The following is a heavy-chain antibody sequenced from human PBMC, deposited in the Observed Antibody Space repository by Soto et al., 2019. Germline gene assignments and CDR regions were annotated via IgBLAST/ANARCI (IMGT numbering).Heavy chain of an antibody. D-gene: IGHD3-3*01. V-gene: IGHV1-2*04. Sequence: QVQLVQSGAEVKKPGASVKVSCKASGYTFTGYYMHWVRQAPGQGLEWMGWINPNSGGTNYAQKFQGWVTKTRDTSISTAYMELSRLRSDDTAVYYCARAPHFWSGYSGGYGMDVWGQGTTVTVSS. CDR2: INPNSGGT. CDR3: ARAPHFWSGYSGGYGMDV. CDR1: GYTFTGYY. J-gene: IGHJ6*02.